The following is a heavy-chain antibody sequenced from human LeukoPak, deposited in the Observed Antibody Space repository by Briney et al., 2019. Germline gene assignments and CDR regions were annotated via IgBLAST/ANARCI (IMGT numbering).Heavy chain of an antibody. D-gene: IGHD6-19*01. CDR2: IIPILGIA. CDR3: ASRVSSGWAFDY. V-gene: IGHV1-69*02. Sequence: ASVKVSCKASGYTFTGYYMHWVRQAPGQGLEWMGRIIPILGIANYAQKFQGRVTITADKSTSTAYMELSSLRSEDTAVYYCASRVSSGWAFDYWGQGTLVTVSS. CDR1: GYTFTGYY. J-gene: IGHJ4*02.